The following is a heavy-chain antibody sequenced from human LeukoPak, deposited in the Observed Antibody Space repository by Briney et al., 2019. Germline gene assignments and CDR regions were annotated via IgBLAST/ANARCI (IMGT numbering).Heavy chain of an antibody. D-gene: IGHD1-26*01. Sequence: SETLSLTCAVYGGSLSGYYWRWSRQPPGKGMEWIGEINHAVSTNYNPSLKSRVTISVDTSKNQFSLKLSSVTAADTAVYYCARGGSYSTGYWGQGTLVPVSS. CDR3: ARGGSYSTGY. V-gene: IGHV4-34*01. J-gene: IGHJ4*02. CDR2: INHAVST. CDR1: GGSLSGYY.